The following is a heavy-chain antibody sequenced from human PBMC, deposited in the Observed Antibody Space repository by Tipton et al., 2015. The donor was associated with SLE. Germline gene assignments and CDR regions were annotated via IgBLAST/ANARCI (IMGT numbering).Heavy chain of an antibody. CDR2: IWYDGSNK. CDR1: GFTFSSYG. V-gene: IGHV3-33*01. J-gene: IGHJ4*02. Sequence: RSLRLSCAASGFTFSSYGMHWVRQAPGKGLEWVAVIWYDGSNKYYADSVKGRFTISRDNSKNTLYLQMNSLRAEDTAVYYCARGGVYSGYDYAYWGQGTPVTVSS. D-gene: IGHD5-12*01. CDR3: ARGGVYSGYDYAY.